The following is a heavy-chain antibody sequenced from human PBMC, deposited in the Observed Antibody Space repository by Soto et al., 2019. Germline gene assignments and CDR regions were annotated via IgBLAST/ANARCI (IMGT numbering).Heavy chain of an antibody. V-gene: IGHV5-10-1*01. D-gene: IGHD3-10*01. CDR1: GYSFTSYW. Sequence: PGESLKISGKGSGYSFTSYWISWVRQMPGKGLEWMGRIDPSDSYTNYSPSFQGHVTISADKSISTAYLQWSSLKASDTAMYYCATNAYGSGSYYVGYGMDVWGQGTTVTVSS. J-gene: IGHJ6*02. CDR3: ATNAYGSGSYYVGYGMDV. CDR2: IDPSDSYT.